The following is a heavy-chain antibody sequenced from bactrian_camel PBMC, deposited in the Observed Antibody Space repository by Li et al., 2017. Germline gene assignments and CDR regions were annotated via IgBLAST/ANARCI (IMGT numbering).Heavy chain of an antibody. V-gene: IGHV3S40*01. CDR2: IAAAGGST. CDR3: AADSTSAGGLFFLLTSKSPHRRPNY. J-gene: IGHJ4*01. CDR1: GFTLSGYD. Sequence: VQLVESGGGLVQPGGSLRLSCAVSGFTLSGYDMVWVRQAPGKGLEWVSNIAAAGGSTYYADSVKGRFTISRDNAKNTLYLQMNSLKPEDTAMYYCAADSTSAGGLFFLLTSKSPHRRPNYRGQWTQVTVS. D-gene: IGHD2*01.